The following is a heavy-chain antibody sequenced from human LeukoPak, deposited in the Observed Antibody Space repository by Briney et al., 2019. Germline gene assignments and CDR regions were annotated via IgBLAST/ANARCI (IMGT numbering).Heavy chain of an antibody. CDR2: IIPIFGTA. CDR3: ARARRDYVLSS. Sequence: SVKVSCKAAGGTFSGYAISWVRQAPGQGLEWMGGIIPIFGTANYAQKLQGRVTITADKSTSTAYMELSSLRSEDTAVYYCARARRDYVLSSWGQGTLVTVSS. J-gene: IGHJ4*02. V-gene: IGHV1-69*06. D-gene: IGHD4-17*01. CDR1: GGTFSGYA.